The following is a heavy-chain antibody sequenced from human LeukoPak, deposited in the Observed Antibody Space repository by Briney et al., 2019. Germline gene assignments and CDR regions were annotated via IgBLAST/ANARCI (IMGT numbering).Heavy chain of an antibody. D-gene: IGHD5-18*01. Sequence: PGGPRRLSCAASGFTFGTYAMHGVRKAPAKGLEWVPVISYDGSNKYYADSVKGRFTISRDNSKNTLYLQMNSLRAEDTAVYYCARDPRNVDTDYYYGMDVWGQGTTVTVSS. CDR3: ARDPRNVDTDYYYGMDV. CDR1: GFTFGTYA. V-gene: IGHV3-30-3*01. CDR2: ISYDGSNK. J-gene: IGHJ6*02.